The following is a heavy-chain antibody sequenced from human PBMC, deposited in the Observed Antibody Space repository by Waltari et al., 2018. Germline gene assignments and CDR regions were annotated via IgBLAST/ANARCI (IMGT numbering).Heavy chain of an antibody. J-gene: IGHJ6*02. D-gene: IGHD3-9*01. Sequence: EVQLVESGGGLVQPGGSLRLSCAASGFTFSSYWMSWVRQAPGKGLEWVANIKQDGSEKYYVDSVKGRFTISRDNAKNSLYLQMNSLRAEDTAVYYCAREVLRYFDWTYGMDVWGQGTTVTVSS. CDR2: IKQDGSEK. CDR3: AREVLRYFDWTYGMDV. CDR1: GFTFSSYW. V-gene: IGHV3-7*01.